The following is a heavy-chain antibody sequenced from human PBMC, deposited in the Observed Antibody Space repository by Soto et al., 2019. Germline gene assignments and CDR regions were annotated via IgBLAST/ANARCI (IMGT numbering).Heavy chain of an antibody. Sequence: QVQLVQSGAEVKKPGASVKVSCKASGYTFTGYYMHWVRQAPGQGLEWMGWINPNSGGTNYAQKLQGWVTMTRDTSISTAYMELSRLRSDDTAVYYCARAKLWFGDRSNLTGDYYYGMDVWGQGTTVTVSS. J-gene: IGHJ6*02. V-gene: IGHV1-2*04. CDR1: GYTFTGYY. D-gene: IGHD3-10*01. CDR3: ARAKLWFGDRSNLTGDYYYGMDV. CDR2: INPNSGGT.